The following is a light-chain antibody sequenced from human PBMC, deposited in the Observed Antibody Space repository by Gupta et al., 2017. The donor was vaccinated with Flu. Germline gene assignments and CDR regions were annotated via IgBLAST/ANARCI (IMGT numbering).Light chain of an antibody. J-gene: IGLJ1*01. CDR3: QSYDDSLIAYV. CDR2: GHS. Sequence: SVLTHPPSVSGSPGELVPLSCTGGSSNIGAGYDVHCYQQLPGTAPKLVIYGHSNRPSGVPDRFSGSKSATSASLAITGLKAEDEADFYCQSYDDSLIAYVFGTGTKVTVL. V-gene: IGLV1-40*01. CDR1: SSNIGAGYD.